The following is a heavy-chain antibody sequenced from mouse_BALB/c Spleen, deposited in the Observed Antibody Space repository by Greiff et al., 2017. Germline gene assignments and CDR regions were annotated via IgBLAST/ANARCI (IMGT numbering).Heavy chain of an antibody. CDR2: ISSGGSYT. CDR3: ARGYGNYVYFYAMDY. Sequence: EVKLVESGGGLVKPGGSLKLSCAASGFTFSSYAMSWVRQSPEKRLEWVAEISSGGSYTYYPDTVTGRFTISRDNAKNTLYLEMSSLRSEDTAMYYCARGYGNYVYFYAMDYWGQGTSVTVSS. D-gene: IGHD2-10*02. CDR1: GFTFSSYA. V-gene: IGHV5-9-4*01. J-gene: IGHJ4*01.